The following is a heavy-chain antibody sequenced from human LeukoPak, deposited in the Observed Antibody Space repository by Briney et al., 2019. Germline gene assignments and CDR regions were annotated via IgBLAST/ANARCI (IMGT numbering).Heavy chain of an antibody. Sequence: GGSLRLSCAASGFTFRDFWMSWMRQAPGKGLEWVANIKYDGDEEHYVDSVKGRFTISRDNAKNSLYLQLNSLRVEDTAVYYCRSGGAAPGAFDNWGQGTLVTVSP. CDR1: GFTFRDFW. CDR3: RSGGAAPGAFDN. J-gene: IGHJ4*02. V-gene: IGHV3-7*01. D-gene: IGHD4/OR15-4a*01. CDR2: IKYDGDEE.